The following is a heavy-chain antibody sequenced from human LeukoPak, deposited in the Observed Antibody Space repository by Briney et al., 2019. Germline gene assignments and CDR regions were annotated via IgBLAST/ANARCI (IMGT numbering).Heavy chain of an antibody. CDR2: ISYDGSNK. CDR3: AKIGIDSSGHYLPTVYYYGMDV. Sequence: PGRSLRLSCAASGFTFSSYGMHWVRQAPGKGLEWVAVISYDGSNKYYADSVKGRFAISRDNSKNTLYLQMNSLRAEDTAVYYCAKIGIDSSGHYLPTVYYYGMDVWGQGTTVTVSS. V-gene: IGHV3-30*18. J-gene: IGHJ6*02. D-gene: IGHD3-22*01. CDR1: GFTFSSYG.